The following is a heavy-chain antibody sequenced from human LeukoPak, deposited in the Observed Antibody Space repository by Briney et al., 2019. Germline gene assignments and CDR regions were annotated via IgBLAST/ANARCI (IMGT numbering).Heavy chain of an antibody. Sequence: SVKVSCKASGYTFTSYGISWVRQAPGQGLEWMGRIIPILGIANYAQKFQGRVTITADKSTSTAYMELSSLRSEDTAVYYCARAIFGVANLDYWGQGTLVTVSS. J-gene: IGHJ4*02. CDR3: ARAIFGVANLDY. CDR1: GYTFTSYG. D-gene: IGHD3-3*01. CDR2: IIPILGIA. V-gene: IGHV1-69*04.